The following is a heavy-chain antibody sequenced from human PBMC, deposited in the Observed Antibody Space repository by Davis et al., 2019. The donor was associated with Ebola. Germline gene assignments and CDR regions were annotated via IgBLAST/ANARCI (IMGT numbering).Heavy chain of an antibody. J-gene: IGHJ4*02. CDR2: FNHSGST. D-gene: IGHD7-27*01. V-gene: IGHV4-34*01. CDR3: ARGRTGSNHPRLDS. Sequence: SETLSPTCAVHGGSSSGYYWSWIRQLPGKGLEWIGEFNHSGSTNYNPSLKSRVTISSDMSKNQFSLKLSSVTAADTAVYYCARGRTGSNHPRLDSWGQGTLVTVSS. CDR1: GGSSSGYY.